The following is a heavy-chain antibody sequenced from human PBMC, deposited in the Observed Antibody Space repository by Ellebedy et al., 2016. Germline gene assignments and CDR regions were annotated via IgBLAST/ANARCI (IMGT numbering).Heavy chain of an antibody. Sequence: GGSLRLSXAASGFTLSSYWMHWVRQAPGKGLVWVSRINTDGGTTTYADSVKGRVTISRDIAKNTLYLQMNSLRAEDTAVYYCVRASGNYYFDYWGQGALVTVSS. CDR1: GFTLSSYW. CDR3: VRASGNYYFDY. CDR2: INTDGGTT. D-gene: IGHD1-26*01. J-gene: IGHJ4*02. V-gene: IGHV3-74*01.